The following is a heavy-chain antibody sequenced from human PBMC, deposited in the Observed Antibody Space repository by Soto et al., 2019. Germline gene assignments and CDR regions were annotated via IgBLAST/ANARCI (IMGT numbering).Heavy chain of an antibody. J-gene: IGHJ3*01. CDR3: ARQYYYDSSGYYYLIDLPPDYAFDL. CDR1: GFTFSSYA. Sequence: QVQLVESGGGVVQPGRSLRLSCAASGFTFSSYAMHWVRQAPGKGLEWVAVISYDGSNKYYADSVKGRFTISRDNSKNTLYLQMNSLRAEDTAVYYCARQYYYDSSGYYYLIDLPPDYAFDLWGQGTMVTVSS. D-gene: IGHD3-22*01. CDR2: ISYDGSNK. V-gene: IGHV3-30-3*01.